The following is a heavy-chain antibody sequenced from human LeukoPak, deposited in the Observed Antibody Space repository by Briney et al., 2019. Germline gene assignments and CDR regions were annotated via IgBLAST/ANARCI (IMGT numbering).Heavy chain of an antibody. CDR2: ISWDGGST. V-gene: IGHV3-43D*03. Sequence: PGGSLRLSCAASGFTFDDYAMHWVRQAPGKGLEWVSLISWDGGSTYYADSVKGRFTISRDNSKNSLYLQMNSLRAEDTALYYCAKGTTGYSSGWYYFDYWGQGTLVTVSS. CDR1: GFTFDDYA. D-gene: IGHD6-19*01. J-gene: IGHJ4*02. CDR3: AKGTTGYSSGWYYFDY.